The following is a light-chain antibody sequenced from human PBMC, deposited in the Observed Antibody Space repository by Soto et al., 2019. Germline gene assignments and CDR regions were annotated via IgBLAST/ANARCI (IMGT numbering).Light chain of an antibody. J-gene: IGKJ4*01. Sequence: DVQMTQSPSSLSASVGDRVTITCRASQVISSWLVWYQQKPGNAPKLLIYKASTLQSGVPSRFSGSESGTEFTRTISGLQTEDFATDYCQQASTFPFTFGGGTEVRIK. V-gene: IGKV1-12*01. CDR3: QQASTFPFT. CDR2: KAS. CDR1: QVISSW.